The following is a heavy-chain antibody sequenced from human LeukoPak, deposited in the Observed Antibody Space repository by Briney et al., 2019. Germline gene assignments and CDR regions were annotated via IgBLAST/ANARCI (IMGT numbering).Heavy chain of an antibody. Sequence: GGSLRLSCAASGFTLSSYAMSWVRQAPGKGLEWVSSISSSSSYIYYADSVKGRFTISRDNAKNSLYLQMNSLRAEDTAVYYCARDVHLNYWGQGTLVTVSS. CDR3: ARDVHLNY. V-gene: IGHV3-21*01. D-gene: IGHD3-3*02. J-gene: IGHJ4*02. CDR1: GFTLSSYA. CDR2: ISSSSSYI.